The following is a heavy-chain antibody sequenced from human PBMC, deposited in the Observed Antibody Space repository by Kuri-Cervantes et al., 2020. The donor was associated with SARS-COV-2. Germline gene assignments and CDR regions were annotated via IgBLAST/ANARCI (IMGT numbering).Heavy chain of an antibody. J-gene: IGHJ6*01. V-gene: IGHV6-1*01. D-gene: IGHD5-18*01. Sequence: SQTLSLTCAISGDSVSSNSAAWNWIRQSPSRGLEWLGRTYYRSKWYNDYAVSVKSRITINPDTSKNQFSLQLNSVTPEDTAVYYCSRQKYSYGFGGGRGRGGGGGGGKGTTVTGSS. CDR3: SRQKYSYGFGGGRGRGGGGG. CDR2: TYYRSKWYN. CDR1: GDSVSSNSAA.